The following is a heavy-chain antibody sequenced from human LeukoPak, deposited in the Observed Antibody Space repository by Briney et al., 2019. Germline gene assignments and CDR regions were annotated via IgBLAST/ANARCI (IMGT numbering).Heavy chain of an antibody. CDR3: AKDAYAWGSYRYMTY. V-gene: IGHV3-43*02. D-gene: IGHD3-16*02. J-gene: IGHJ4*02. CDR2: ISGDGGST. CDR1: GLTFDDYA. Sequence: GGSLRLSCAASGLTFDDYAMHWVRQAPGKGLEWVSLISGDGGSTYYADSVKGRFTISRDNSKNSLYLQMNSLRTEDTALYYCAKDAYAWGSYRYMTYWGQGTLVTVSS.